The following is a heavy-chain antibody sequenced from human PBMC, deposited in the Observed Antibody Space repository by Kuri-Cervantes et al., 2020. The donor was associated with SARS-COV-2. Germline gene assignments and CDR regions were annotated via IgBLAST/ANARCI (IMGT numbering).Heavy chain of an antibody. Sequence: SETLSLTCTVSGGSISSSSYYWGWIRQPPGKGLEWIGSIYYSGSTYYNPSLKSRVTISVDTSKNQFSLKLSSVTAADTAVYYCARLVRGIQLWSIGNYYYYGMTSGAKGPRSPSP. J-gene: IGHJ6*02. V-gene: IGHV4-39*01. CDR2: IYYSGST. CDR1: GGSISSSSYY. CDR3: ARLVRGIQLWSIGNYYYYGMTS. D-gene: IGHD5-18*01.